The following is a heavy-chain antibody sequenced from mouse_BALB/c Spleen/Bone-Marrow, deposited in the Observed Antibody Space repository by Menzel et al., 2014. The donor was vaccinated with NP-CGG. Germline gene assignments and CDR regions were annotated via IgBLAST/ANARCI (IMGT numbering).Heavy chain of an antibody. D-gene: IGHD1-2*01. CDR1: GFDFSRYW. CDR2: INPESSTI. J-gene: IGHJ2*01. V-gene: IGHV4-1*02. Sequence: EVKVEESGGGLVQPGGSLKLSCTASGFDFSRYWMSWVRQAPGKGLQWIGEINPESSTINYTPSLKDNFIISRDNAKNTLYLQMSKVRSEDTALYYCTRLTYYGLTDYWGQGTTRTVSS. CDR3: TRLTYYGLTDY.